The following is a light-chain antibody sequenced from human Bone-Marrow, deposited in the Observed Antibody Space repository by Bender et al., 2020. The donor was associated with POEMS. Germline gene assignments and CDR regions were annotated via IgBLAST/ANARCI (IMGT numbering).Light chain of an antibody. Sequence: QSALTQPASVSGSPGQSISISCTGTSSDDGAYKRVSWYQHHPGKAPKLLIYEDDKRPSGVSNRFSASKSGNTASLTISGLQAEDEADYYCSSYTSSSTRVFGGGTEVTVL. V-gene: IGLV2-14*02. CDR3: SSYTSSSTRV. CDR1: SSDDGAYKR. CDR2: EDD. J-gene: IGLJ2*01.